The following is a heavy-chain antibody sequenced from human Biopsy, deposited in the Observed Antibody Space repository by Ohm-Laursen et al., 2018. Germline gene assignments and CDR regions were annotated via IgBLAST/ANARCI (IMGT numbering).Heavy chain of an antibody. CDR3: ARMPHFDY. J-gene: IGHJ4*02. CDR2: ISYTGGI. Sequence: GTLFLTCTVSGGSTSGYHWSWIRKSPGKGLEWLAYISYTGGITSNPSLNGRATMSLDTSKNQFSLRLIYVTAADTAVYYCARMPHFDYWGQGILVTVSS. V-gene: IGHV4-59*01. CDR1: GGSTSGYH. D-gene: IGHD2-2*01.